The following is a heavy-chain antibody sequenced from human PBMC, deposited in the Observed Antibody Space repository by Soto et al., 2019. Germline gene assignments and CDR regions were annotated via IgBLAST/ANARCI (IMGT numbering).Heavy chain of an antibody. Sequence: QVQLVQSGAEVKKPGSSVKVSCKASGGTFRSYGIKWVRQAPGQGLEWMGGIIPIFGTGNYAQKFQGRATHTAVESTSTVYLELSRLRSVDTDVYYCARELFSGSYLPYWGQGPLVTVAS. CDR2: IIPIFGTG. J-gene: IGHJ4*02. V-gene: IGHV1-69*01. CDR3: ARELFSGSYLPY. D-gene: IGHD1-26*01. CDR1: GGTFRSYG.